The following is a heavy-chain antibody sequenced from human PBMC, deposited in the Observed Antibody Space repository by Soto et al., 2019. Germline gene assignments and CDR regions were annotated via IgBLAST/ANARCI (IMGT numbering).Heavy chain of an antibody. CDR3: ARQTASVYSSGWYSSVAEYFQH. CDR1: GYTFTSYG. CDR2: ISAYNGNT. D-gene: IGHD6-19*01. J-gene: IGHJ1*01. V-gene: IGHV1-18*01. Sequence: QVQLVQSGAEVKKPGASVKVSCKASGYTFTSYGISWVRQAPGQGLEWMGWISAYNGNTNYAQKLQGRVTMTTDTFTSTAYKALRSLRSDDTAVYYCARQTASVYSSGWYSSVAEYFQHWGQGTLVTVAS.